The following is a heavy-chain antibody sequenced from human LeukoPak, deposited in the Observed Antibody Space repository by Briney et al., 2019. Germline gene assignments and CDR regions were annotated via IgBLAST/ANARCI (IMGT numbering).Heavy chain of an antibody. CDR3: ARDLAGYSSGWYFE. CDR2: ISAYNGNT. V-gene: IGHV1-18*01. J-gene: IGHJ4*02. Sequence: ASVKASCKASGYTFTSYGISWVRQAPGQGLEWMGWISAYNGNTNYAQKLQGRVTMSTDTSTSTAYMELRSLRSDDTAVYYCARDLAGYSSGWYFEWGQGTLVTVSS. D-gene: IGHD6-19*01. CDR1: GYTFTSYG.